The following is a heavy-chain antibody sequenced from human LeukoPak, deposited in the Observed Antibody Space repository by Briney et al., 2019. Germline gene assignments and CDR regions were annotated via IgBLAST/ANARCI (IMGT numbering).Heavy chain of an antibody. Sequence: ASVKVSCKASGHSFTGYYMHWVRQAPGQGLEWMGWINPDSGATNYAQRFQGRVTMTRDTSISTAYMELSRLRSDDTALYYCARSEMADYWGQGTLVTVSS. V-gene: IGHV1-2*02. CDR2: INPDSGAT. CDR1: GHSFTGYY. CDR3: ARSEMADY. J-gene: IGHJ4*02. D-gene: IGHD1-14*01.